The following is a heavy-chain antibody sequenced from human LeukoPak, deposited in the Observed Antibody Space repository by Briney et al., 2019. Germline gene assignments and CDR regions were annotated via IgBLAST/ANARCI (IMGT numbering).Heavy chain of an antibody. CDR3: ARGDSSGWYFDY. Sequence: GGSLRLSCAASGSNFDSYGMSWVRRAPGKGLEWVTGINWNGGSTGYADSVKGRFTIFRDNAKDFLFLQMNSLRAEDTALYYCARGDSSGWYFDYWGQGVLVTVSS. D-gene: IGHD6-19*01. CDR2: INWNGGST. V-gene: IGHV3-20*04. CDR1: GSNFDSYG. J-gene: IGHJ4*02.